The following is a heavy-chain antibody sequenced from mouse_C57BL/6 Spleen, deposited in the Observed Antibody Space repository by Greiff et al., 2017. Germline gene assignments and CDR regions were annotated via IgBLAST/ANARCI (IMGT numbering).Heavy chain of an antibody. Sequence: EVMLVESGGGLVKPGGSLKLSCAASGFTFSDSGMHWVRQAPEKGLEWVAYISSGSSTIYYADTVKGRFTISRDNAKNTLFLQMTSLRSEDTAMYYCARRYYGSSYAMDYWGQGTSVTVSS. J-gene: IGHJ4*01. CDR1: GFTFSDSG. D-gene: IGHD1-1*01. V-gene: IGHV5-17*01. CDR2: ISSGSSTI. CDR3: ARRYYGSSYAMDY.